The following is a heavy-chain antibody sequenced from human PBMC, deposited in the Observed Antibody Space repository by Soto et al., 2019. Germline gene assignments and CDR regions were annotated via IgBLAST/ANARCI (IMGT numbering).Heavy chain of an antibody. CDR1: GFAFSSHP. Sequence: GGSLRLSCAASGFAFSSHPMSWVRQAPEKGLEWVAGISDGGDLTYNADSVRGRFTISRDNSRNTLYLQMNTLRAEDTAVYYCARRVIGSSRAFDIWGQGTMVTVSS. V-gene: IGHV3-23*01. D-gene: IGHD3-10*01. J-gene: IGHJ3*02. CDR2: ISDGGDLT. CDR3: ARRVIGSSRAFDI.